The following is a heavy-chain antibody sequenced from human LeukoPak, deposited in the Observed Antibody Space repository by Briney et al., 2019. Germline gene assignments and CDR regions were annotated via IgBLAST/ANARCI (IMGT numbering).Heavy chain of an antibody. Sequence: ASVKVSCKVSGYTLTELSMHWVRQAPGKGLEWMGGFDPEDGETIYAQKFQGRVTMTEDTSTDTAYMELSSLRSEDTAVYYCATASTQVYAIPYFDYWGPGTLVTVSS. D-gene: IGHD2-8*01. CDR3: ATASTQVYAIPYFDY. J-gene: IGHJ4*02. CDR2: FDPEDGET. CDR1: GYTLTELS. V-gene: IGHV1-24*01.